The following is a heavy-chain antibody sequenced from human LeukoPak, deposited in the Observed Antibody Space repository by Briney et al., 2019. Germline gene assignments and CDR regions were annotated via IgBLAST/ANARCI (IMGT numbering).Heavy chain of an antibody. CDR3: ARDLKRYYYDSSGYSGGAFDI. CDR2: ISSSSSYI. J-gene: IGHJ3*02. Sequence: GGSLRLSCAASGFTFSSYSMNWVRQAPGKGLEWVSSISSSSSYIYYADSVKGRFTISRDNAKNSLYLQMNSLRAEDTAVYYCARDLKRYYYDSSGYSGGAFDIWGQGTMVTVSS. CDR1: GFTFSSYS. D-gene: IGHD3-22*01. V-gene: IGHV3-21*01.